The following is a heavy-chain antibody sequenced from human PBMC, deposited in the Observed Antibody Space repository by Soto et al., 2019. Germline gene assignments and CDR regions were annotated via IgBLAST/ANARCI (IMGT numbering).Heavy chain of an antibody. D-gene: IGHD3-22*01. CDR3: ARDYYDSSGYYPNDY. CDR1: GYTFTSYA. Sequence: GASVKVSCKASGYTFTSYAMHWVRQAPGQRLEWMGWINAGNGNTKYSQKFQGRVTITRDTSASTAYMELSSLRSEDTAVYYCARDYYDSSGYYPNDYWGQGTLVTVSS. J-gene: IGHJ4*02. CDR2: INAGNGNT. V-gene: IGHV1-3*01.